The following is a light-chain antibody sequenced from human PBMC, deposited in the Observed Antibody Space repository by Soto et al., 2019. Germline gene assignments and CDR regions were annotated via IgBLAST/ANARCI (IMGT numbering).Light chain of an antibody. Sequence: EVVMTQSPATLSVSPGERATLSCRASQSVSSNLAWYQQKPGQAPRLPIYGASTRATGIPARFSGSGSGTEFTLTISSLQSEDFAIYYCQQSNNWPLTFGGGTKVEIK. J-gene: IGKJ4*01. CDR1: QSVSSN. V-gene: IGKV3-15*01. CDR2: GAS. CDR3: QQSNNWPLT.